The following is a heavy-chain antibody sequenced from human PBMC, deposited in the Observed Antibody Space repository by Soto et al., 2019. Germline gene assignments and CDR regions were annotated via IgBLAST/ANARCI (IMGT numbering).Heavy chain of an antibody. CDR2: IIPIFGTA. V-gene: IGHV1-69*13. D-gene: IGHD5-18*01. CDR3: ASPGEGSGSQYLWIQGSFDY. Sequence: SVKVSCKASGGTFSSYAISWVRQAPGQGLEWMGGIIPIFGTANYAQKFQGRVTITADESTSTAYMELSSLRSEDTAVYYCASPGEGSGSQYLWIQGSFDYWG. CDR1: GGTFSSYA. J-gene: IGHJ5*01.